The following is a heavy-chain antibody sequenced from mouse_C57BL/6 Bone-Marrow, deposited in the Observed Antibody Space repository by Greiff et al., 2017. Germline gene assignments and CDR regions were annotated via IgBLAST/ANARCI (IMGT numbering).Heavy chain of an antibody. D-gene: IGHD4-1*01. V-gene: IGHV1-64*01. CDR3: STGTDWFAY. CDR1: GYTFTSYW. Sequence: QVQLQQPGAELVKPGASVKLSCKASGYTFTSYWMHWVKQRPGQGLEWIGMIHPNSGSTNYNEKFKSKATLTVDNSSSTAYMQLSSLTSDDSAVYYCSTGTDWFAYWGQGTLVTVSA. J-gene: IGHJ3*01. CDR2: IHPNSGST.